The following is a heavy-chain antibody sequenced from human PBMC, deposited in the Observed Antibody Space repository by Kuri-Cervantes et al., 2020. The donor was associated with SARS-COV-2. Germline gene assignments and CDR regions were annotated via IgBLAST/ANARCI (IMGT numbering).Heavy chain of an antibody. D-gene: IGHD1-14*01. J-gene: IGHJ6*03. V-gene: IGHV3-53*01. CDR3: AREGSNDHHDYYDYYMDV. CDR2: IYTGGTT. CDR1: GFTVSSNY. Sequence: GSLRLSCAASGFTVSSNYMSWVRQAPGKGLEWVSIIYTGGTTHYADSVKGRFTISRDNSKNTLYLQMNSLRAEDTAVYYCAREGSNDHHDYYDYYMDVWGKGTTVTVSS.